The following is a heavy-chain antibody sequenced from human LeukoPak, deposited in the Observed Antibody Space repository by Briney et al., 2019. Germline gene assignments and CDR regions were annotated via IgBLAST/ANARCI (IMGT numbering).Heavy chain of an antibody. J-gene: IGHJ4*02. CDR1: VFTFSSYA. Sequence: GGSLRLACAASVFTFSSYAMCWVRQAPVKGLEWVSDIRGSGGSTCYADSVKGRFTISRDNSKNTLYLQMNSLRAEDTAVYYCAKHMTLSSKYSFDYWGQGTLVTVSS. V-gene: IGHV3-23*01. D-gene: IGHD2-21*01. CDR3: AKHMTLSSKYSFDY. CDR2: IRGSGGST.